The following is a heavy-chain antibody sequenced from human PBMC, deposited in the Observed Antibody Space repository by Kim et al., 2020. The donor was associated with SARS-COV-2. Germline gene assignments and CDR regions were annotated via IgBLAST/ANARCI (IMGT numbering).Heavy chain of an antibody. CDR2: IRRFSDYI. J-gene: IGHJ4*02. CDR1: EFTFSRYS. CDR3: ARDLSLVRSGGCDY. V-gene: IGHV3-21*01. Sequence: GGSLRLSCAASEFTFSRYSMNWVRQAPGKGLEWVSTIRRFSDYIYYAESVEGRFTISRDNAKNSENLQMNSLRVDDTAMYYCARDLSLVRSGGCDYWGQGTLLTVFS. D-gene: IGHD3-10*01.